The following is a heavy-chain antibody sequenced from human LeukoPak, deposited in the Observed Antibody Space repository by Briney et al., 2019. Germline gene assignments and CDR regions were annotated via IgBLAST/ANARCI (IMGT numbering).Heavy chain of an antibody. D-gene: IGHD3-3*01. J-gene: IGHJ6*03. V-gene: IGHV3-21*05. CDR1: GFTFSSYA. CDR2: IGSSGNYI. CDR3: AVWSGYLYYYYYYMDV. Sequence: PGRSLRLSCAASGFTFSSYAMHWVRQAPGKGLEWIAYIGSSGNYIHYSDSVKGRFTISRDNAKNSLYLQMNSLRAEDTAVYYCAVWSGYLYYYYYYMDVWGKGTTVTVSS.